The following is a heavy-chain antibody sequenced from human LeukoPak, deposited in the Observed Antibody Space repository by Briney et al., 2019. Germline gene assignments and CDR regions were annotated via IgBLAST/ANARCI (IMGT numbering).Heavy chain of an antibody. V-gene: IGHV1-18*04. J-gene: IGHJ5*02. CDR1: GYTFTSYG. CDR2: ISAYSGNT. CDR3: ARVPNIVVVPAAIDPPRNWFDP. Sequence: ASVTVSCKASGYTFTSYGISWLRQAPGQGLEWMGWISAYSGNTNYAQKLQGRVTMTTETSTSTAYMELRSLRSDDTAVYYCARVPNIVVVPAAIDPPRNWFDPWGQGTLVTVSS. D-gene: IGHD2-2*02.